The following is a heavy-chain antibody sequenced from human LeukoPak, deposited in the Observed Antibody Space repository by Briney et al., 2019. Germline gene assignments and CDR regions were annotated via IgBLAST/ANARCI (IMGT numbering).Heavy chain of an antibody. CDR2: IKQDGSQK. V-gene: IGHV3-7*01. D-gene: IGHD6-25*01. CDR3: ATDRGFATFDH. Sequence: GGSLRLSCEGSGLTFSDYWMDWVRQPPGKGLEWVASIKQDGSQKGYVDPVRGRFTISRDNAKNSVYLQMNSLRDEDTAVYYCATDRGFATFDHWGQGALVSVSS. CDR1: GLTFSDYW. J-gene: IGHJ4*02.